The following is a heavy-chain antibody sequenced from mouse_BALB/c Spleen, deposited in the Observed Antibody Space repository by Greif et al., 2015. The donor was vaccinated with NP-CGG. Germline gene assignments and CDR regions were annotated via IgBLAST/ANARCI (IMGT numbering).Heavy chain of an antibody. CDR1: GFTFSSFG. V-gene: IGHV5-17*02. J-gene: IGHJ2*01. CDR3: ARYDGYGYFGY. Sequence: EVKLMESGGGLVQPGGSRKLSCAASGFTFSSFGMHWVRQAPEKGLEWVAYISSGSSTIYYADTVKGRFTISRDNPKNTLFLRMASLRSEDAAMYYCARYDGYGYFGYWSQGTTLTVSS. CDR2: ISSGSSTI. D-gene: IGHD2-3*01.